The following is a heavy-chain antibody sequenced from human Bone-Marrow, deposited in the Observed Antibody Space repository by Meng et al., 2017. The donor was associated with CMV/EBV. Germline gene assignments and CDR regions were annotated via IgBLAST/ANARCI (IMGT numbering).Heavy chain of an antibody. J-gene: IGHJ6*02. D-gene: IGHD3-3*01. V-gene: IGHV3-21*01. CDR1: GFTFSSYS. CDR3: ARDDATEIFGVVITLYYYYGMDV. CDR2: ISSSSSYI. Sequence: ETLSLTCAASGFTFSSYSMNWVRQAPGKGLEWVSSISSSSSYIYYADSVKGRFTISRDNAKNSLYLQMNSLRAEDTAVYYCARDDATEIFGVVITLYYYYGMDVWGQGTTVTVSS.